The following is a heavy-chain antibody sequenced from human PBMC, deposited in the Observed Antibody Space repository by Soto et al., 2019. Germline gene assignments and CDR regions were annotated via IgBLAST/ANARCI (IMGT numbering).Heavy chain of an antibody. CDR2: ISGSSGST. Sequence: GGSLILCSYSSGFPLRVFPMTSVRQAPGKGLEWVSTISGSSGSTYFADSVKGRFTISRDNSNNALYLQVNRLRAEDTAVYFCVRRNGLTVAGIRHFDYSGPGTLV. J-gene: IGHJ4*02. D-gene: IGHD6-19*01. CDR3: VRRNGLTVAGIRHFDY. CDR1: GFPLRVFP. V-gene: IGHV3-23*01.